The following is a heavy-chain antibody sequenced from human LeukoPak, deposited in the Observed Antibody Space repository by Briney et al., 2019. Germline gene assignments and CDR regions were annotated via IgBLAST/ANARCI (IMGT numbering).Heavy chain of an antibody. CDR3: ARGRQGFGN. Sequence: SETLSLTCTVSRYSISSGYYWGWIRQPPGKGLEWIGYTYYSGSTNYNPSLKSRVTISVDTSKNQFSLKLSSVTAADTAVYYCARGRQGFGNWGQGTLVTVSS. V-gene: IGHV4-61*01. J-gene: IGHJ4*02. D-gene: IGHD3-10*01. CDR1: RYSISSGYY. CDR2: TYYSGST.